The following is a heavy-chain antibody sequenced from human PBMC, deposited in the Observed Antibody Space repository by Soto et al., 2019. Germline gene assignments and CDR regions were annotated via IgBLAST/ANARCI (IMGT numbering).Heavy chain of an antibody. CDR3: ARGTRYSYGFDY. CDR1: GYTFTGHY. CDR2: INPNSGDT. D-gene: IGHD5-18*01. Sequence: QVQLVQSGAEVKKPGASVKVSCKASGYTFTGHYMQWVRQAPGQGLEWMGWINPNSGDTNYAQKFQGRVTMTRDTSISTVYMELSRLRSDDTALYYCARGTRYSYGFDYWGQGTLVTVSS. J-gene: IGHJ4*02. V-gene: IGHV1-2*02.